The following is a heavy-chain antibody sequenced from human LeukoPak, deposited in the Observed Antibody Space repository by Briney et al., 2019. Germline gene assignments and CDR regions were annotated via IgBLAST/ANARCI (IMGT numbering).Heavy chain of an antibody. Sequence: PGGSLRLSCAASGFTFSSYAMSWVRQAPGKGLEWVSAISGSGGSTYYADSVKGRFTISRDNSKNTLYLQMNSLRAEDTAVYYCAKQRGGVRHSSGWGKLFDYWGQGTLVTVSS. CDR2: ISGSGGST. J-gene: IGHJ4*02. D-gene: IGHD6-19*01. CDR3: AKQRGGVRHSSGWGKLFDY. V-gene: IGHV3-23*01. CDR1: GFTFSSYA.